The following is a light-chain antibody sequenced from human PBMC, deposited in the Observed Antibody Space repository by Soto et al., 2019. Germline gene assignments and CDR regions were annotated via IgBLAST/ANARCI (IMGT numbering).Light chain of an antibody. V-gene: IGKV1-5*01. CDR3: QQYNSYSRT. CDR1: QSISSW. J-gene: IGKJ1*01. CDR2: DAS. Sequence: DIQMTQSPSTLSASVGDRVTITCRASQSISSWLAWYQQKPGKAPQLLIYDASSLESGVPSRFSGSGSGTEFTLTISSLQPDDFATYSCQQYNSYSRTFGQGTKVEIK.